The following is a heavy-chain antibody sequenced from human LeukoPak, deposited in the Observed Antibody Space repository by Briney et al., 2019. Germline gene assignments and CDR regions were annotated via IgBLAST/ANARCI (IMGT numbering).Heavy chain of an antibody. V-gene: IGHV1-69*05. CDR3: ASESGYSGYDSGVVDY. D-gene: IGHD5-12*01. Sequence: SVKVSCKASGGTFSSYAISWVRQAPGQGLEWMGGIIPIFGTANYAQKFQGRVTISTDESTSTAYMELSSLRSEDAAVYYCASESGYSGYDSGVVDYWGQGTLVTVSS. J-gene: IGHJ4*02. CDR2: IIPIFGTA. CDR1: GGTFSSYA.